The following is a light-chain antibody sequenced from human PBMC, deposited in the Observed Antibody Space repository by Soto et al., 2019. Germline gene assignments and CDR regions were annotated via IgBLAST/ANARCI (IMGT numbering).Light chain of an antibody. J-gene: IGKJ1*01. CDR1: QTVSSSY. CDR2: GAS. Sequence: EIVLTQSPGTLSVSPGERATLSCRASQTVSSSYLAWYQQKPGQAPRLLIQGASIRATGIPDRFSGSGSGTDFILTISRLEPEDFAVYYWQQYGSSPRTFGPGTKVDIK. CDR3: QQYGSSPRT. V-gene: IGKV3-20*01.